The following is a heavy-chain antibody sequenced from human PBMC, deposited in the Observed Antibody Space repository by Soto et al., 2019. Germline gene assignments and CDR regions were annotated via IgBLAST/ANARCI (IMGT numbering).Heavy chain of an antibody. D-gene: IGHD5-18*01. J-gene: IGHJ4*02. CDR2: ISAYNGNT. CDR1: GYTFTSYG. Sequence: ASVKVSCKASGYTFTSYGISWVRQAPGQGLEWMGWISAYNGNTNYAQKLQGRVTMTTDTSTSTAYMELRSPRSDDTAVYYCARDRATIPYTAMVHFDYWGQGTLVTVSS. CDR3: ARDRATIPYTAMVHFDY. V-gene: IGHV1-18*04.